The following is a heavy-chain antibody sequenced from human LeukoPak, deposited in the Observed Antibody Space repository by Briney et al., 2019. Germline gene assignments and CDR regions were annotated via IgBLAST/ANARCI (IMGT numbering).Heavy chain of an antibody. CDR2: IWYDGSNK. Sequence: QPGGSLRLSCAASGFTSTNYAMNWVRQAPGKGLEWVAVIWYDGSNKYYADSVKGRFTISRDNSKNTLYLQMNSLRAEDTAVYYCARETVVGDNWFDPWGQGTLVTVSS. CDR3: ARETVVGDNWFDP. J-gene: IGHJ5*02. V-gene: IGHV3-33*08. D-gene: IGHD2-2*01. CDR1: GFTSTNYA.